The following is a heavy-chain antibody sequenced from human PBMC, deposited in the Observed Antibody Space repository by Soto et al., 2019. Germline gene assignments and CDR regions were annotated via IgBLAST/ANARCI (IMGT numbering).Heavy chain of an antibody. CDR2: INAGSGNT. CDR1: GYTFTHYA. Sequence: QVQLVQSGAEVKKPGASVKVSCTASGYTFTHYAIHWVRHAPGQRLEWMGFINAGSGNTKSSQTFPGRLTFTKDTTASTAYIDLSSQRAEDTALYYCAKGLAEDGAWSQGTPVTVSP. V-gene: IGHV1-3*01. J-gene: IGHJ4*02. CDR3: AKGLAEDGA. D-gene: IGHD6-13*01.